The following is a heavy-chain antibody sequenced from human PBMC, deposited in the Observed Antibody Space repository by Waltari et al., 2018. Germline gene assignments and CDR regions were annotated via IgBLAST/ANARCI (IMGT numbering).Heavy chain of an antibody. J-gene: IGHJ3*02. V-gene: IGHV3-30*18. CDR3: AKPFTFGGVISDAFDI. CDR1: GFTFSSYG. D-gene: IGHD3-16*01. CDR2: IWYDGSNK. Sequence: QVQLVESGGGVVQPGRSLRLSCAASGFTFSSYGMHWVRQAPGKGLEWVAVIWYDGSNKYYADSVKGRFTISRDNSKNTLYLQMNSLRAEDTAMYYCAKPFTFGGVISDAFDIWGQGTMVTDSS.